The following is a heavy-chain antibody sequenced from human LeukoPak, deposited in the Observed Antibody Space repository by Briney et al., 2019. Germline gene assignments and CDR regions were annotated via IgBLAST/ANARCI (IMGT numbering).Heavy chain of an antibody. CDR1: GFTFKNYA. CDR3: AKVWDSSGYRPVDY. D-gene: IGHD3-22*01. V-gene: IGHV3-23*01. J-gene: IGHJ4*02. Sequence: GGSLRLSCAASGFTFKNYAMSWVRQAPGKGLEWVSALSGSGGSPYDADAVKGRFIISRDNSKNTLYLQMNSLRAEDTAVYYCAKVWDSSGYRPVDYWGQGTLVTVSS. CDR2: LSGSGGSP.